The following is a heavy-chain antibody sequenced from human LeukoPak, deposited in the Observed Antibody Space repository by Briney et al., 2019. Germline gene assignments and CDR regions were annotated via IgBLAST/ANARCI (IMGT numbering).Heavy chain of an antibody. CDR3: ARSYYYGSGTN. V-gene: IGHV3-53*01. Sequence: PGGSLRLSCAASGFAVSSVYMTWDRQAPGKGLEWVSVIYSSGSTYYADPVKGRFTISRDNSKNTLYLQMNSLRAEDTAVYYCARSYYYGSGTNWGQGTLVTVSS. CDR1: GFAVSSVY. CDR2: IYSSGST. D-gene: IGHD3-10*01. J-gene: IGHJ4*02.